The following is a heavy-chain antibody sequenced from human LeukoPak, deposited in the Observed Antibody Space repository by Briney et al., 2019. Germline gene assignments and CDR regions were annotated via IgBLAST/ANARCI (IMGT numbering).Heavy chain of an antibody. D-gene: IGHD4-23*01. CDR2: IKSKTDGGTT. Sequence: GGSLRLSCAASGFTFSNAWMSWVRQAPGKGLEWGGRIKSKTDGGTTDYAAPVKGRFTISRDDSKNTLYLQMNSLKTEDTAVYYCTTGTVVTPPFDYWGQGTLVTVSS. J-gene: IGHJ4*02. CDR3: TTGTVVTPPFDY. V-gene: IGHV3-15*01. CDR1: GFTFSNAW.